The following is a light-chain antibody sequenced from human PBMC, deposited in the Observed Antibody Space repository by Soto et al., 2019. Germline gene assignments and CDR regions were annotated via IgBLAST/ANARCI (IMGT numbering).Light chain of an antibody. CDR2: LGS. V-gene: IGKV2-28*01. CDR1: QSLLHSNGYNY. CDR3: MQALQPPLT. J-gene: IGKJ1*01. Sequence: DIVMTQSPLSLPVTPGEPASISCRSSQSLLHSNGYNYLDWYLQKPGQSPQLLIYLGSNRASGVPDRFSGSGSGTDFTLKSSRVEAEDVGVYYCMQALQPPLTFGQRTKVEIK.